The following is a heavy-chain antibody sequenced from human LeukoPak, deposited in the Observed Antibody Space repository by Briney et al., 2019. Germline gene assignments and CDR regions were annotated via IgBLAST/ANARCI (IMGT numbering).Heavy chain of an antibody. D-gene: IGHD5-24*01. CDR1: GFTFSSYA. CDR3: ARDFKLQWSFYYYYYGMDV. J-gene: IGHJ6*02. V-gene: IGHV3-30*04. CDR2: ISYDGSNK. Sequence: PGRSLRLSCAASGFTFSSYAMHWVRQAPGKGLEWVAVISYDGSNKYYADSVKGRFTISRDNSKNTLYLQMNSLRAEDTAVYYCARDFKLQWSFYYYYYGMDVWGQGTTVTVPS.